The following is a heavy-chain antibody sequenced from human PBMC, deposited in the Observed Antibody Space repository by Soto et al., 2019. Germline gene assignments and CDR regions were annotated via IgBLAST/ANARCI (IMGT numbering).Heavy chain of an antibody. CDR2: ISGSGGST. J-gene: IGHJ4*02. Sequence: EVQLLESGGGLVQPGGSLRLSCAASGFTFSSYAMSWVRQAPGKGLEWVSAISGSGGSTYYADSVKGRFTISRDNSKNTLYLQMNSLRAEDTAVYYCAKVPLLRLFEQQLDYYFDYWGQGTLVTVSS. CDR1: GFTFSSYA. V-gene: IGHV3-23*01. D-gene: IGHD6-13*01. CDR3: AKVPLLRLFEQQLDYYFDY.